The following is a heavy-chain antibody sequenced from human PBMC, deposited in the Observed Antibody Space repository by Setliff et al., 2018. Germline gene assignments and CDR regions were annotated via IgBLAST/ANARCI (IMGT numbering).Heavy chain of an antibody. Sequence: KAGGSLRLSCAASGFIFTNAWMTWVRQAPGKGLEWVGRIKSRTDGGTTDYAAPVKGRFTISRDDSDNTLYLQMNSLKTEDTGIYYCTTDTCCGEPVYYHYGMDVWGQGTTVTVSS. CDR2: IKSRTDGGTT. CDR1: GFIFTNAW. V-gene: IGHV3-15*01. CDR3: TTDTCCGEPVYYHYGMDV. J-gene: IGHJ6*02. D-gene: IGHD4-17*01.